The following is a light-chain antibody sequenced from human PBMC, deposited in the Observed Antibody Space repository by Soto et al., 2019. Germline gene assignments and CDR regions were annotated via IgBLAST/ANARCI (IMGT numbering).Light chain of an antibody. CDR3: QSSDSSLRGV. CDR1: SSNIGAGYD. V-gene: IGLV1-40*01. CDR2: GNS. Sequence: QSVLTQPPSVSGAPGQRVTISCTGSSSNIGAGYDVHWYQQLPGTAPKLLIYGNSNRPSGVPDRFSGSKSGTSASLAITGLQAEDEADYSCQSSDSSLRGVFGGGTKLTVL. J-gene: IGLJ2*01.